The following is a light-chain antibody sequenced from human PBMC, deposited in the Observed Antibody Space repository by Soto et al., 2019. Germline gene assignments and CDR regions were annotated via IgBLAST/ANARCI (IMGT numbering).Light chain of an antibody. Sequence: DIQRTQSPSSLSASVGDRVTITCRASQTIAMYVNWFQQKPGKAPKPLIYTTSSLQSGVPPRFSGSGSETDFTLTISRLQPEDSAPYYCQQSFTTPYTFGQGTQLESK. CDR2: TTS. CDR3: QQSFTTPYT. V-gene: IGKV1-39*01. CDR1: QTIAMY. J-gene: IGKJ2*01.